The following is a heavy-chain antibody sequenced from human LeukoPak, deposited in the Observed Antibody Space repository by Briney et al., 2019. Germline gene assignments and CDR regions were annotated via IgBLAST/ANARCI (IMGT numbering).Heavy chain of an antibody. CDR3: ARLRGNYFPDF. D-gene: IGHD2/OR15-2a*01. V-gene: IGHV4-59*01. CDR1: GGSMSGYY. J-gene: IGHJ4*02. CDR2: IYYTGTT. Sequence: SETLSLTCTVFGGSMSGYYWTWIRQPPGKTLEWIAYIYYTGTTNYNPSLESRVTISVDTSRNQFSLRLRSVAAADTPVYYCARLRGNYFPDFWGQGTLVTVSS.